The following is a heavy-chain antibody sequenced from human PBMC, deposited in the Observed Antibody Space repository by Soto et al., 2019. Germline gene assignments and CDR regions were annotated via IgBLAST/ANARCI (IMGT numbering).Heavy chain of an antibody. CDR2: ITSSSYI. V-gene: IGHV3-21*01. CDR3: ARRTIEGVDY. Sequence: GGSLRLSCVASEFTVSTYSMNWVRQAPGKGLEWVSSITSSSYIYYADSVKGRFTISRDNAKNSLSLQMNSLRAEDTAVYYCARRTIEGVDYWGQGTLVTVSS. CDR1: EFTVSTYS. D-gene: IGHD3-3*01. J-gene: IGHJ4*02.